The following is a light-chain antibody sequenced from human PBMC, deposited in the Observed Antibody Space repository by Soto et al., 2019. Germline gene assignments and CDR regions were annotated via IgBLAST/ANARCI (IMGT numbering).Light chain of an antibody. J-gene: IGLJ1*01. V-gene: IGLV2-14*03. CDR3: TSYTSSSTYV. CDR1: SSDFNYYNS. Sequence: QSALTQPASVSGSPGQSITISCSGTSSDFNYYNSVSWYQPHPGKAPKLMIYNVSNRPSGVSSRFSGSKSGNTASLTISGLQAEDEADYYCTSYTSSSTYVFGTGTKLTVL. CDR2: NVS.